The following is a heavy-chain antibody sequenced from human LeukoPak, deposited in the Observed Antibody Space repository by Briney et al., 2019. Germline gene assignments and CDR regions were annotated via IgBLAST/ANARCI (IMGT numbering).Heavy chain of an antibody. J-gene: IGHJ4*02. V-gene: IGHV1-8*01. CDR3: ARQTYSGYDLWG. Sequence: ASVKVSCKASGYTFTSYDINWVRQATGQGLEWMGWMNPNSGNTGYAQKFQGRVTMTRNTSISTAYMELSSLRSEDTAVYYCARQTYSGYDLWGWGQGTLVNVSS. CDR2: MNPNSGNT. D-gene: IGHD5-12*01. CDR1: GYTFTSYD.